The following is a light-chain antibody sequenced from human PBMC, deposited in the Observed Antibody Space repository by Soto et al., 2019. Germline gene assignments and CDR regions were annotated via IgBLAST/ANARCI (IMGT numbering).Light chain of an antibody. CDR2: EVT. Sequence: QSVLTQPASVSGSPGQSITISCTGTSGDIGSYNRVSWYQQHPGKAPKLIIYEVTDRPSGFSNRFSGSKSGNTASLTISGLQAEDEAEYYCSSYTNITTRACVFGTGTKLTVL. J-gene: IGLJ1*01. CDR1: SGDIGSYNR. CDR3: SSYTNITTRACV. V-gene: IGLV2-14*01.